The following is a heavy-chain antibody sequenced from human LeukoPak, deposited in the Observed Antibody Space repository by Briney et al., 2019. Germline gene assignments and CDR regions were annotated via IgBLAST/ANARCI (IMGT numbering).Heavy chain of an antibody. Sequence: GGSLRLSCAASGFTFSDYYMSWIRQAPGKGLDWVSYISSSGSTIYYADSVKGRFTTSRDNAKNSLYLQMNSLRAEDTAVYYCARDLRSSGYYAFDYWGQGTLVTVSS. CDR3: ARDLRSSGYYAFDY. D-gene: IGHD3-22*01. CDR1: GFTFSDYY. V-gene: IGHV3-11*04. CDR2: ISSSGSTI. J-gene: IGHJ4*02.